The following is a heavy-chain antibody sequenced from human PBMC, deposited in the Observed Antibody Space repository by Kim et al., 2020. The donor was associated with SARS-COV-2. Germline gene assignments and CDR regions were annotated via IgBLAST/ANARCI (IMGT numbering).Heavy chain of an antibody. D-gene: IGHD6-13*01. CDR2: INSDSRTI. V-gene: IGHV3-48*02. CDR3: VTRGIPAIGWAY. J-gene: IGHJ4*02. CDR1: GFTFSSCT. Sequence: GGSLRLSCAASGFTFSSCTMNWVRQAPGKGLEWLSYINSDSRTIHYADSVKGRFTISRDNANNSLYLQMDSLRDEDTAVYYCVTRGIPAIGWAYWGLGTLVTVSS.